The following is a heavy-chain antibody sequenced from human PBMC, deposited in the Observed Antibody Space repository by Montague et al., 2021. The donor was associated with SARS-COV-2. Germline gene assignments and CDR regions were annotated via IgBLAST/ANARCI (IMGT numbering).Heavy chain of an antibody. Sequence: SGTLSLTCAVYGGSFSGYYWNWIRQPPGKGLEWIGEINHGGSTNYNPSLKSRLTISTDPSKNQFSLKLTSVAAADTAVYYCARLRDGVVPSPILGVGPYYSYYFMDVWGKGTTVTVSS. D-gene: IGHD3-10*01. CDR1: GGSFSGYY. J-gene: IGHJ6*03. V-gene: IGHV4-34*01. CDR2: INHGGST. CDR3: ARLRDGVVPSPILGVGPYYSYYFMDV.